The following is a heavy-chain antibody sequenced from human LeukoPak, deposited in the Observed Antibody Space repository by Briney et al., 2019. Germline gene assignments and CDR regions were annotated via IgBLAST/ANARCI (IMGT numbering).Heavy chain of an antibody. J-gene: IGHJ4*02. D-gene: IGHD4-23*01. CDR2: ISDSSTTI. Sequence: GGSLRLSCAASGFTFSSYNMNWVRQAPGKGLEWVSYISDSSTTIYYADSVKGRFTISRDNAKNSLYLHMNSLRAEDTAVYYCARDYGGSSPFDYWGQGTLVTVSS. V-gene: IGHV3-48*01. CDR3: ARDYGGSSPFDY. CDR1: GFTFSSYN.